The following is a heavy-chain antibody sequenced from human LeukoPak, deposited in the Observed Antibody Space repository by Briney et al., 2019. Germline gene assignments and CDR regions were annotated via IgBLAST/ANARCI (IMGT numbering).Heavy chain of an antibody. CDR1: GFTFSTYA. CDR3: ARDRYLDY. D-gene: IGHD1-14*01. V-gene: IGHV3-23*01. J-gene: IGHJ4*02. Sequence: GGSLRLSCAGSGFTFSTYAMSWVRQAPGKGLEWVSTISASGGTTSYADSVRGRFTISRDNSKNTLYLQMNSLRAEDTAVYYCARDRYLDYWGQGTLVTVSS. CDR2: ISASGGTT.